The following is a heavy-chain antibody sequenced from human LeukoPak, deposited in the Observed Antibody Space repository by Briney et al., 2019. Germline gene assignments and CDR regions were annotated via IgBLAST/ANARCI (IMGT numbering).Heavy chain of an antibody. V-gene: IGHV4-30-2*01. CDR2: IYHSGST. J-gene: IGHJ5*02. CDR1: GGSISSGGYS. D-gene: IGHD4-11*01. Sequence: SQTLSLTCAVSGGSISSGGYSWSWIRQPPGKGLEWIGYIYHSGSTYYNPSLKSRVTISVDRSKNQFSLKLSSVTAADTAVYYCARGPMTTVTGWFDPWGQGTLVTVSS. CDR3: ARGPMTTVTGWFDP.